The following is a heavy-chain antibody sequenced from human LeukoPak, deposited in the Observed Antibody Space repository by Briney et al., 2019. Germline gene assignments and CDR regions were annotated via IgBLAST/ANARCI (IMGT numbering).Heavy chain of an antibody. CDR3: ARATYYYDSSCRTDAFDI. J-gene: IGHJ3*02. CDR1: GGSISSGSYY. D-gene: IGHD3-22*01. CDR2: IYTSGST. V-gene: IGHV4-61*02. Sequence: PSETLSLTCTVSGGSISSGSYYWSWIGQPTGEGLEWIGRIYTSGSTNYNPSLKSRVTISVDTSKNQFSLKLSSVTAADTAVYYCARATYYYDSSCRTDAFDIWGQGTMVTVSS.